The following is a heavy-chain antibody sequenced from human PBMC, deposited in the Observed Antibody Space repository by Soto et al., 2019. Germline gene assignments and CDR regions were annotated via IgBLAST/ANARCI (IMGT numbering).Heavy chain of an antibody. J-gene: IGHJ4*02. V-gene: IGHV1-69*12. Sequence: QVQLVQSGAEVKKPGSSVKVSCKASGGTFSSYAISWVRQAPGQGLEWMGGIIPIFGTANYAQKFQGRVTITADEPTSTAYMELSSLRSEDTAVYYCARDRGRYYDFWSGYHHFDYWGQGTLVTVSS. D-gene: IGHD3-3*01. CDR1: GGTFSSYA. CDR3: ARDRGRYYDFWSGYHHFDY. CDR2: IIPIFGTA.